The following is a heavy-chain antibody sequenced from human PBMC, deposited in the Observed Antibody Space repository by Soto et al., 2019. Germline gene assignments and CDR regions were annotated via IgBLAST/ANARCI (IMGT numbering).Heavy chain of an antibody. CDR2: ISGGGSSS. CDR3: AKGVRREAVAGTGYFYYYGMDV. Sequence: EVLLLESGGGLVQPGGSLRLSCAASGFTFSGYAMTWVRQAPGKGLEWVSGISGGGSSSKYADSVKGRFTISRDNPKNTLNLQMNTLRVEDTAVYYCAKGVRREAVAGTGYFYYYGMDVWGQGTTVTVSS. D-gene: IGHD6-19*01. CDR1: GFTFSGYA. V-gene: IGHV3-23*01. J-gene: IGHJ6*02.